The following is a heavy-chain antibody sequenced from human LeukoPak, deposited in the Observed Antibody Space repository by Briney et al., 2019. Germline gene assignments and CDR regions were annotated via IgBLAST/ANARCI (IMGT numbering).Heavy chain of an antibody. CDR2: INPSGGST. CDR3: ARSVAVTGRAPVDRSPIGDSDY. J-gene: IGHJ4*02. CDR1: GYTFTSYY. Sequence: ASVKVSCKASGYTFTSYYMHWVRQAPGQGLEWMGIINPSGGSTSYAQKFQGRATMTRDTSTSTVYMELSSLRPEDTAMYYCARSVAVTGRAPVDRSPIGDSDYWGQGTLVTVSS. V-gene: IGHV1-46*01. D-gene: IGHD6-19*01.